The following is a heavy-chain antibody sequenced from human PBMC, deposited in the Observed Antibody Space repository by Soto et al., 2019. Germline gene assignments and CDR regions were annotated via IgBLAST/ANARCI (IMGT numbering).Heavy chain of an antibody. CDR2: ISDTGGST. CDR1: GFTFSSYA. Sequence: GGSLRLSCAASGFTFSSYAMNWVRQAPGKGLEWVSAISDTGGSTYYADSVKGRFTVSRDSSKNTLYLQINSLRAEDTAVYYCAKDYYGSGRYFKKAWFDPWGQGTLVTVSS. V-gene: IGHV3-23*01. D-gene: IGHD3-10*01. J-gene: IGHJ5*02. CDR3: AKDYYGSGRYFKKAWFDP.